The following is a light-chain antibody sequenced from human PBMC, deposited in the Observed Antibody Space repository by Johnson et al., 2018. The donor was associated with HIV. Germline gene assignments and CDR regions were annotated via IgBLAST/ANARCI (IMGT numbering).Light chain of an antibody. CDR1: SFNIGINF. J-gene: IGLJ1*01. V-gene: IGLV1-51*02. CDR3: GTWDSRLSVYV. Sequence: QSVLTQPPSVSAAPGQRVTISCSGSSFNIGINFVSWYQQVPVTAPKLLICESNKRPSGIPNRFSGSKSGTSATLCITGLQTGDEADYYCGTWDSRLSVYVFGTGTKVTVL. CDR2: ESN.